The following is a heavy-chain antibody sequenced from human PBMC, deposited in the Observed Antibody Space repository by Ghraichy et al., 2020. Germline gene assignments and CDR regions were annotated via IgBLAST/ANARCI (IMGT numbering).Heavy chain of an antibody. Sequence: SETLSLTCTVSGGSNNSGDYYWGWIRQHPGKGLEWIGYIYYSGSTYYNPSLESRVSLSVDTSKNQFSLKLSSVTAADTAVYYCARDSLEVVPGAFDIWGQGTMVTVSS. CDR3: ARDSLEVVPGAFDI. D-gene: IGHD2-15*01. CDR2: IYYSGST. V-gene: IGHV4-31*03. J-gene: IGHJ3*02. CDR1: GGSNNSGDYY.